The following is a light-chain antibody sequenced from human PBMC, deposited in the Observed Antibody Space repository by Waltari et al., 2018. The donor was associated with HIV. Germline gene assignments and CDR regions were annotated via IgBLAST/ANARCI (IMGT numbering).Light chain of an antibody. CDR1: QSVNSSY. CDR3: QQYGSSPYT. J-gene: IGKJ2*01. CDR2: GAS. V-gene: IGKV3-20*01. Sequence: EIVLTQSPGTLSLSPGERATLSCRASQSVNSSYLAWYQQKPGQAPRLLIYGASSGATSIPERFRGSGSGTGFTLTISRLEPEDFAGYYCQQYGSSPYTFGQGTKLECK.